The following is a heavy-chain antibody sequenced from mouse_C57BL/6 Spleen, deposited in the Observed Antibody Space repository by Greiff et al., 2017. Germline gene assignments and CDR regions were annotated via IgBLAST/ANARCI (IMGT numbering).Heavy chain of an antibody. CDR2: IHPNSGST. V-gene: IGHV1-64*01. D-gene: IGHD1-1*01. J-gene: IGHJ2*01. CDR1: GYTFTSYW. Sequence: QVQLQQPGAELVKPGASVKLSCKASGYTFTSYWMHWVKQRPGQGLEWIGMIHPNSGSTNYNEKFKSKATLTVDKSSSTAYMQLSSLTSEDAAVYYCARSHYYGSSPDYGGKGTTLTVAS. CDR3: ARSHYYGSSPDY.